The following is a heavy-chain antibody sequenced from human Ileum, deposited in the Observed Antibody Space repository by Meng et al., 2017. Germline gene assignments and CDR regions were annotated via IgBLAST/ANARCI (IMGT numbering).Heavy chain of an antibody. V-gene: IGHV3-74*01. CDR1: GFTFSSYW. Sequence: VPLVESGGDSVQPGGSLRLSCAASGFTFSSYWLHWVRQAPGKGLVWVSRINSDGSTTNYADSLKGRFTISRDNAKNTLYLQMNSLRAEDTAVYYCATGGSGYFNYWGQGTLVTVSS. CDR3: ATGGSGYFNY. J-gene: IGHJ4*02. CDR2: INSDGSTT. D-gene: IGHD3-3*01.